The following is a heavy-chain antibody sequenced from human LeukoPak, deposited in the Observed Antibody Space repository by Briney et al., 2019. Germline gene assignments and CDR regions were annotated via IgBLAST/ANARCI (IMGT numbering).Heavy chain of an antibody. Sequence: GGSLRLSCAASGFDFSTYAINWVRQAPGKGLEWVSSISTMSNYIFYGDSVKGRFTISRDNAKNSVYLQMTSLRPEDTAVYYCSRDRLGGLDLWGQGTLVTVSS. CDR1: GFDFSTYA. CDR2: ISTMSNYI. J-gene: IGHJ5*02. V-gene: IGHV3-21*01. D-gene: IGHD5-12*01. CDR3: SRDRLGGLDL.